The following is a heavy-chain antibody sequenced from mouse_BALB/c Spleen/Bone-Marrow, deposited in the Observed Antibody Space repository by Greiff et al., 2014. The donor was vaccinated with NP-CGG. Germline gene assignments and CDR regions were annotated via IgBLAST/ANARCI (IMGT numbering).Heavy chain of an antibody. V-gene: IGHV2-2*02. D-gene: IGHD3-1*01. J-gene: IGHJ2*01. Sequence: VQLQESGPGLVQPSQSLSITCTVSGFSLTTYGVHWVRQSPGKGLEWLGVIWTGGSTDYNAALISRLSISKDNSKSQVFFEMNSLQANDTAIYYCARNHRGYYFDYWGQGTTLTVSS. CDR2: IWTGGST. CDR1: GFSLTTYG. CDR3: ARNHRGYYFDY.